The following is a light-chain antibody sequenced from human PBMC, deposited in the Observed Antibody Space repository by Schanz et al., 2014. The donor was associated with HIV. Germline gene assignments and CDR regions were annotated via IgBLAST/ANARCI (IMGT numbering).Light chain of an antibody. V-gene: IGKV3-11*01. CDR2: DAS. Sequence: EIVLTQSPATLSLSPGERATLSCRASQSVSSYLAWYQQKPGQAPRLLIYDASNRATGIPARFSGSGSGTDFTLTISGLEPEDFAVYYCHHYGGSFGPGTTVDYK. J-gene: IGKJ3*01. CDR3: HHYGGS. CDR1: QSVSSY.